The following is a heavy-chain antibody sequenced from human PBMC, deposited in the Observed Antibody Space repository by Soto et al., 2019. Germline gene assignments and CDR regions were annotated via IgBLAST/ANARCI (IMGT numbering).Heavy chain of an antibody. D-gene: IGHD6-13*01. CDR3: ARHSYSSSWYWFDP. V-gene: IGHV4-59*01. Sequence: SETLSLTCTVSGGSISSYYWNWIRQSPGKGLEWIGYAFYSGSTKYSPSFKSRVTISVDTSKNQFSLNLRSVTAADTAVYYCARHSYSSSWYWFDPWGQGTLVTVSS. CDR2: AFYSGST. J-gene: IGHJ5*02. CDR1: GGSISSYY.